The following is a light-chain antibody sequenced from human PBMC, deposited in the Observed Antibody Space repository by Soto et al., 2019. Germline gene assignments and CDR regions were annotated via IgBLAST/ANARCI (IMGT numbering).Light chain of an antibody. J-gene: IGLJ1*01. CDR2: DVS. V-gene: IGLV2-14*01. CDR3: SSYTRSSPV. Sequence: QSVLSQPSSLSGSPGQSITISCIGTISDVDYYKYVSWYQHHPGKAPKLLIYDVSLRPSGVSNRFSGSKSGNTASLTISGLQTDDEAVYYCSSYTRSSPVFGTGTKVTVL. CDR1: ISDVDYYKY.